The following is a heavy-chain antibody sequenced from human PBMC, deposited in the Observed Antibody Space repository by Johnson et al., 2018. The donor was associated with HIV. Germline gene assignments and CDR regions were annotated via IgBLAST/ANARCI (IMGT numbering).Heavy chain of an antibody. Sequence: MLLVESGGGLVQPGGSLRLSCAASGFTFSSYAMSWVRQAPGKGLEWVSAISGSGGSTYYADSVKGRFTISRDNSKNTLSLQMNSLRAEDTAVYYCAKYHDYYDSSGSAFDIWGQGTMVTVSS. V-gene: IGHV3-23*04. J-gene: IGHJ3*02. CDR3: AKYHDYYDSSGSAFDI. D-gene: IGHD3-22*01. CDR1: GFTFSSYA. CDR2: ISGSGGST.